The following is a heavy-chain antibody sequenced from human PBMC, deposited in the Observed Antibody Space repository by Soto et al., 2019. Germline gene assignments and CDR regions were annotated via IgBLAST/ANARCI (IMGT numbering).Heavy chain of an antibody. V-gene: IGHV3-30-3*01. D-gene: IGHD3-22*01. Sequence: GGSLRLSCAASGLTFSSYAMHWVRQAPGKGLEWVAVISYDGSNKYYADSVKGRFTISRDNSKNTLYLQMNSLRAEDTAVYYCAREIGWLNAFDIWGQGTMVTVSS. CDR2: ISYDGSNK. CDR3: AREIGWLNAFDI. CDR1: GLTFSSYA. J-gene: IGHJ3*02.